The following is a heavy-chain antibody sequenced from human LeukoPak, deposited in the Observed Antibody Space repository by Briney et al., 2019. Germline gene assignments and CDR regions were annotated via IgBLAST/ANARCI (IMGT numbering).Heavy chain of an antibody. J-gene: IGHJ4*02. CDR1: GFTFSSYE. CDR3: ARGGYDFWSGYHSYLCYFDY. CDR2: ISSSGSTI. D-gene: IGHD3-3*01. Sequence: PGGSLRLSCAASGFTFSSYEMNWVRQAPGKGLEWVSYISSSGSTIYYADSVKGRFTISRDNAKNSLYLQMNSLRAEDTAVYYCARGGYDFWSGYHSYLCYFDYWGQGTLVTVSS. V-gene: IGHV3-48*03.